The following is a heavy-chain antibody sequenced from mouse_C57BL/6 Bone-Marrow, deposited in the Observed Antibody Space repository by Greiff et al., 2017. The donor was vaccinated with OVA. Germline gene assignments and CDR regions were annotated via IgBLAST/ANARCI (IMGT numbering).Heavy chain of an antibody. CDR3: ARFGYYGSSPDY. Sequence: VKLMESGPELVKPGASVKISCKASGYAFSSSWMNWVKQRPGKGLEWIGRIYPGDGDTNYNGKFKGKATLTADKSSSTAYMQLSSLTSEDSAVYFCARFGYYGSSPDYWGQGTTLTVSS. CDR2: IYPGDGDT. D-gene: IGHD1-1*01. V-gene: IGHV1-82*01. CDR1: GYAFSSSW. J-gene: IGHJ2*01.